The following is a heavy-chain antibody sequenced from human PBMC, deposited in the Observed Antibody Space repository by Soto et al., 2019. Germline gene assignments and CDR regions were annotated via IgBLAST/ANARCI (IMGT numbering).Heavy chain of an antibody. Sequence: ESGGGVVQPGRSLRLSCAASGFNFFSYDMHWVRQAPGKGLEWVAVTSYDGNNKYYADSVRGRFTISRDNSKDTLYLQMNSLRAEDTAVYYCAKSQRIKVWPNYDMDVWGQGTTVTVSS. V-gene: IGHV3-30*18. CDR3: AKSQRIKVWPNYDMDV. CDR2: TSYDGNNK. CDR1: GFNFFSYD. J-gene: IGHJ6*03. D-gene: IGHD5-18*01.